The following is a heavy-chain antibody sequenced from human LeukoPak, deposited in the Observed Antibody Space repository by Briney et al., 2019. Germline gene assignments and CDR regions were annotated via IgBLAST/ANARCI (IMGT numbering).Heavy chain of an antibody. CDR2: ISDDGKKK. Sequence: GGSLRLSCVGSGFTFSRYDVHWVRQAPGKGLERVAVISDDGKKKIYADSVKGRFTISRDNSKNTLYLQMDSLRAEDTAVYYCAKHPRWELPYYYYYMDVWGKGTTVTVSS. CDR3: AKHPRWELPYYYYYMDV. CDR1: GFTFSRYD. D-gene: IGHD1-26*01. V-gene: IGHV3-30-3*02. J-gene: IGHJ6*03.